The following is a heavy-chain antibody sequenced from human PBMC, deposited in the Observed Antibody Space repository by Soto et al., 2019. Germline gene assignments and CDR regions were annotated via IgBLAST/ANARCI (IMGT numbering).Heavy chain of an antibody. CDR1: GGSISSYY. Sequence: SETLSLTCTVSGGSISSYYWSWIRQPPGKGLEWIGYIYYSGSTNYNPSLKSRVTISVDTSKNQFSLKLSSVTAADTAVYYCARDLGIGIAAAGGTSNSGHYYYYGMDVWGQGTTVTVSS. CDR2: IYYSGST. J-gene: IGHJ6*02. CDR3: ARDLGIGIAAAGGTSNSGHYYYYGMDV. D-gene: IGHD6-13*01. V-gene: IGHV4-59*01.